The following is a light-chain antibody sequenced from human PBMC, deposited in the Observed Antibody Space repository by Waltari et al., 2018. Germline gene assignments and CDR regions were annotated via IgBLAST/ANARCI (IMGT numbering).Light chain of an antibody. V-gene: IGLV1-40*01. CDR1: SSNIGAGYD. J-gene: IGLJ2*01. CDR3: QSYDSSLSGI. Sequence: QSVLTQPPSVSGAPGQRVTLPCTGRSSNIGAGYDGNWYPQLPGAAPQLLIFSHTTRASGGPDRISASKSATSAYLVITGLQAEAEADYCCQSYDSSLSGIFGGGTKLTVL. CDR2: SHT.